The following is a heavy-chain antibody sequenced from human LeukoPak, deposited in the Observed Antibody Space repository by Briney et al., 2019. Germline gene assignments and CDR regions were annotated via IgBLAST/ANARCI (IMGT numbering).Heavy chain of an antibody. CDR3: ARQFRDY. J-gene: IGHJ4*02. V-gene: IGHV3-53*01. CDR2: IYSGGNT. Sequence: GGSLRLSCAAPGFTVSSTYMSWVRQAPGKGLEWVSVIYSGGNTYYADSVKGRFTISRDNSKNTLYLQMNSLRVEDTAVYYCARQFRDYWGQGTLVTVSS. CDR1: GFTVSSTY.